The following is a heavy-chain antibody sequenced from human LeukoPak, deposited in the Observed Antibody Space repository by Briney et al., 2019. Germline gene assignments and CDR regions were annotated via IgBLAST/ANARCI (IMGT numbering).Heavy chain of an antibody. Sequence: GASVKVSCKASGGTFISYAISWVRQAPGQGLEWMGGIIPIFGTANYAQKFHDRVTITADKSTSTAYMELSSLRSEDTAVYYCAREGRFIAAEFWLDPWGQGTLVTVSS. V-gene: IGHV1-69*06. CDR1: GGTFISYA. J-gene: IGHJ5*02. D-gene: IGHD6-6*01. CDR2: IIPIFGTA. CDR3: AREGRFIAAEFWLDP.